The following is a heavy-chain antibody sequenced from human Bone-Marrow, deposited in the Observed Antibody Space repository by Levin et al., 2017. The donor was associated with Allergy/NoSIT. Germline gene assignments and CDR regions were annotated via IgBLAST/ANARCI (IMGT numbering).Heavy chain of an antibody. Sequence: SETLSLTCTVSGGSISSGVYFWSWIRQLPGKGLEWIGYVSYSGITFYNQSLKSRVTISGDTSKNLFSLNLSSVTAADTAVYYCARGITVFGVVLAGNDAFDIWGQGTMVTVSS. CDR3: ARGITVFGVVLAGNDAFDI. D-gene: IGHD3-3*01. J-gene: IGHJ3*02. CDR1: GGSISSGVYF. V-gene: IGHV4-31*03. CDR2: VSYSGIT.